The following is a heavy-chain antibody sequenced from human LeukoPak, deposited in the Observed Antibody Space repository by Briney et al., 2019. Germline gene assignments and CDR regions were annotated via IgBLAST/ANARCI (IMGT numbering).Heavy chain of an antibody. D-gene: IGHD2-2*01. J-gene: IGHJ5*02. CDR1: GGSFSGYY. V-gene: IGHV4-4*07. Sequence: SETLSLTCAVYGGSFSGYYWSWIRQPAGKGLEWIGRICTSGSTNYNPSLKSRVTMSVDTSKNQFSLKLSSVTAADTAVYYCARDVGYCSSTSCLNWFDPWGQGTLVTVSS. CDR2: ICTSGST. CDR3: ARDVGYCSSTSCLNWFDP.